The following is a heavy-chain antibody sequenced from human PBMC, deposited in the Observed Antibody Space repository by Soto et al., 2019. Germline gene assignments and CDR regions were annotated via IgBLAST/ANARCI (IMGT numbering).Heavy chain of an antibody. CDR1: GGTFSSYA. CDR2: IIPIFGTA. Sequence: ASVKVSCKASGGTFSSYAISWVRQAPGQGLEWMGGIIPIFGTANYAQKFQGRVTITADESTSTAYMELSSLRSEDTAVYYCARNGSSGHPDRRWELNHYYGMDVWGQGTTVTVSS. V-gene: IGHV1-69*13. D-gene: IGHD1-26*01. CDR3: ARNGSSGHPDRRWELNHYYGMDV. J-gene: IGHJ6*02.